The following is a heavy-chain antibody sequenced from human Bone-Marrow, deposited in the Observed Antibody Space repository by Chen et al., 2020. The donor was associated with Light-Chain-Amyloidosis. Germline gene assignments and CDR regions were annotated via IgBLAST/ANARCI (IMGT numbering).Heavy chain of an antibody. CDR3: AGSFDESGFRTLIDQ. CDR2: VYHSGNT. Sequence: QVQLQESGPGLVKPSGTLSLTCAVSGGSINSRNWWSWVRQSPGKGLEWIGEVYHSGNTNYNPSLKGRVTMSEDKSKNQFSLRLTSVTAADTAVYYCAGSFDESGFRTLIDQWGRGTLVTVSS. J-gene: IGHJ4*02. D-gene: IGHD3-22*01. V-gene: IGHV4-4*02. CDR1: GGSINSRNW.